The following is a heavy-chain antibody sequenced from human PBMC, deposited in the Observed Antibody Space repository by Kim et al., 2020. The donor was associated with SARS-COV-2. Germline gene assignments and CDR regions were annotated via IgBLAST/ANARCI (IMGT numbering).Heavy chain of an antibody. CDR1: GFTFSSYA. D-gene: IGHD3-10*01. CDR3: ARENYYGSGSFYYYYYYGMDV. V-gene: IGHV3-30*04. CDR2: ISYDGSNK. J-gene: IGHJ6*02. Sequence: GGSLRLSCAASGFTFSSYAMHWVRQAPGKGLEWVAVISYDGSNKYYADSVKGRFTISRDNSKNTLYLQMNSLRAEDTAVYYCARENYYGSGSFYYYYYYGMDVWSQGTTVTVYS.